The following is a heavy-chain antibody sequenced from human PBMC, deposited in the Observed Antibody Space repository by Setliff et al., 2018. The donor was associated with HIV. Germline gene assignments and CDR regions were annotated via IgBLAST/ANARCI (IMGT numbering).Heavy chain of an antibody. CDR2: IFPDDSDT. Sequence: GESLTISCKGSGYTFTDYYIGWVRQMPGKGLEWMGIIFPDDSDTTYSSSFQGQVTISADKSINTAYLQWSSLKASDTAMYYCARLGDSFDSSGYYYSAEYFQHWGQGTLVTVS. CDR3: ARLGDSFDSSGYYYSAEYFQH. CDR1: GYTFTDYY. J-gene: IGHJ1*01. D-gene: IGHD3-22*01. V-gene: IGHV5-51*01.